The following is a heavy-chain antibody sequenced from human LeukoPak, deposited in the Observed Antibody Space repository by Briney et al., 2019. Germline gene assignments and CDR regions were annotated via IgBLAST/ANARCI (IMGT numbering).Heavy chain of an antibody. CDR2: IIPIFGTA. D-gene: IGHD5-18*01. J-gene: IGHJ4*02. CDR1: GGTFRSYA. CDR3: ARSRGYWYYFDY. V-gene: IGHV1-69*05. Sequence: SVKVSCKASGGTFRSYAISWVRQAPGQGLEWMGGIIPIFGTANYAQKFQGRVTITTDESTSTAYMELSSLRSEDTAVYYCARSRGYWYYFDYWGQGTLVTVSS.